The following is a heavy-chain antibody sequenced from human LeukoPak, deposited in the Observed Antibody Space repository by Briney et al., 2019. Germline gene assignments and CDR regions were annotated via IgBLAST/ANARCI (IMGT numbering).Heavy chain of an antibody. CDR1: GGFFSGYY. CDR3: ARPNSGGDWYFDL. D-gene: IGHD1-1*01. Sequence: PSETLSLTCAVSGGFFSGYYWTWIRQTPGKGLEWIGEINHGGNTIYNPSLKTRVTISVDTSKKQFSLNLTSLTAADTAVYYCARPNSGGDWYFDLWGRGTLVTVSS. V-gene: IGHV4-34*01. CDR2: INHGGNT. J-gene: IGHJ2*01.